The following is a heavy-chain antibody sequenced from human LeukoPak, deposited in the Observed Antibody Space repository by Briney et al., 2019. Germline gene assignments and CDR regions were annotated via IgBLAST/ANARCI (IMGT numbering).Heavy chain of an antibody. Sequence: PGGSLRLSCAASGFIFSDFYMSWVRQAAGKGLEYIAYISPSSHDIIYADSVKGRFTISRDNAKNTLYLQMNSLRTDDTAVYYCAKDFAKYCSGGCDFQDWGQGTLVTVSS. CDR1: GFIFSDFY. CDR3: AKDFAKYCSGGCDFQD. CDR2: ISPSSHDI. V-gene: IGHV3-11*06. J-gene: IGHJ1*01. D-gene: IGHD2-15*01.